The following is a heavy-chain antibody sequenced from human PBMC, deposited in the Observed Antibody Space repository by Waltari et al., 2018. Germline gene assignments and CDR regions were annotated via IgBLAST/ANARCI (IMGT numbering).Heavy chain of an antibody. CDR1: GYSISSGYY. Sequence: QVQLQESGPGRVKPSETLSLTCAVSGYSISSGYYWGWIRQPPGKGLEGIGSIYPSGGTTYTPSLKSRVTISVDTSKNQFSLKLSSVTAADTAVYYCARDRGGYCSGGSCPNYYYYGMDVWGQGTTVTVSS. V-gene: IGHV4-38-2*02. CDR2: IYPSGGT. D-gene: IGHD2-15*01. J-gene: IGHJ6*02. CDR3: ARDRGGYCSGGSCPNYYYYGMDV.